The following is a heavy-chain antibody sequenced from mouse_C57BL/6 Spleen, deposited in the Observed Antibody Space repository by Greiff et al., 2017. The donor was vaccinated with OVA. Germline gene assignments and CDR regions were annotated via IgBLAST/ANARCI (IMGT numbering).Heavy chain of an antibody. CDR1: GFTFSSYA. CDR2: ISDGGSYT. D-gene: IGHD2-5*01. CDR3: AREDSKRFAY. V-gene: IGHV5-4*01. J-gene: IGHJ3*01. Sequence: EVQLVESGGGLVKPGGSLKLSCAASGFTFSSYAMSWVRQTPEKRLEWVATISDGGSYTYYPDNVKGRFTISRDNAKNNLYLQMSHLKSEDTAMYYCAREDSKRFAYWGQGTLVTVSA.